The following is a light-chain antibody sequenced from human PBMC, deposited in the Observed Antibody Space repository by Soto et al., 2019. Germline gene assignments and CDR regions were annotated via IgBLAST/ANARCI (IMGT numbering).Light chain of an antibody. CDR1: QSVSSSY. J-gene: IGKJ5*01. V-gene: IGKV3-20*01. CDR3: QQYGSSPPIT. CDR2: GAS. Sequence: EIVLTQSPATLSLSPGERATLSCRASQSVSSSYLAWYQQKPGQTPSLLIYGASSRATGIPDRFSGSGSGTDFPITISRLEPDDLVVYYCQQYGSSPPITFGQGTRLEIK.